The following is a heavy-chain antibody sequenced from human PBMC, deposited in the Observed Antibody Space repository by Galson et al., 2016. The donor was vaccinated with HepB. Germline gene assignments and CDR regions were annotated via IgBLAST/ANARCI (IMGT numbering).Heavy chain of an antibody. Sequence: SETLSPTCTVSDGSISIRSYYWGWVRQPPGGGLEWIGNIYYSGSPYYTSSLRSRVTIPVDTSKNHFSLRLSSVTAADTAVYYCATLGIFRREIDYWDQGTLVTVSS. D-gene: IGHD3-3*01. V-gene: IGHV4-39*02. CDR2: IYYSGSP. CDR3: ATLGIFRREIDY. CDR1: DGSISIRSYY. J-gene: IGHJ4*02.